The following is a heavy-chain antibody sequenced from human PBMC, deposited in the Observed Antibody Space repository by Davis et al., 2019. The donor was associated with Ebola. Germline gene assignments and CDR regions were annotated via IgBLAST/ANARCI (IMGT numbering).Heavy chain of an antibody. V-gene: IGHV1-18*04. CDR3: ARDRYAATMVRSYNWFDP. CDR1: GYTFTSYG. J-gene: IGHJ5*02. D-gene: IGHD3-10*01. CDR2: ISAYNGNT. Sequence: AASVKVSCKASGYTFTSYGISWVRQAPGQGLEWMGWISAYNGNTNYAQKLQGRVTMTTDTSTSTAYMELRSLRSDDTAVYYCARDRYAATMVRSYNWFDPWGQGTLVTVSS.